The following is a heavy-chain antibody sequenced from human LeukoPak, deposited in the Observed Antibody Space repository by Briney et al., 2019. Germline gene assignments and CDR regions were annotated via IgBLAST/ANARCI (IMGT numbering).Heavy chain of an antibody. CDR1: GYTFTGYY. V-gene: IGHV1-2*06. Sequence: GASVKVSCKASGYTFTGYYMHWVRQAPGQGLEWMGRINPNSGGTNYAQKFQGRVTMTTDTSTSTAYMELRSLRSDDTAVYYCARDRKTGITRTTCDYWGQGTLVTVSS. CDR2: INPNSGGT. CDR3: ARDRKTGITRTTCDY. D-gene: IGHD1/OR15-1a*01. J-gene: IGHJ4*02.